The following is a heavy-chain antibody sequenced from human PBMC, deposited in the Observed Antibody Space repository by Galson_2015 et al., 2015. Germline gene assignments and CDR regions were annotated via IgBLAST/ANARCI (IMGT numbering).Heavy chain of an antibody. CDR2: TYYRSKWYN. V-gene: IGHV6-1*01. D-gene: IGHD3-16*01. CDR1: GDSVSSKTAA. J-gene: IGHJ5*02. CDR3: ARDRFSGYNLVDP. Sequence: CAISGDSVSSKTAAWNWIRQSPSRGLEWLGRTYYRSKWYNDYAESVKSRININPDTSRNQFSLHLNSVTPEDTAIYYCARDRFSGYNLVDPWGQGTLVTVSS.